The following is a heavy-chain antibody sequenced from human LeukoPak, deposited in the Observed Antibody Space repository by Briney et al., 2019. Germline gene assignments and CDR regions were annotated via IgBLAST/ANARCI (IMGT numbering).Heavy chain of an antibody. CDR2: ISGSGGST. J-gene: IGHJ4*02. CDR1: GFTFSSYG. D-gene: IGHD2-15*01. V-gene: IGHV3-23*01. Sequence: GGSLRLSCAASGFTFSSYGMSWVRQAPGKGLEWVSAISGSGGSTYYADSVKGRFTISRDNSKNTLYLQMNSLRAEDTAVYYCAKGRSVVVVAATDAPDYWGQGTLVTVSS. CDR3: AKGRSVVVVAATDAPDY.